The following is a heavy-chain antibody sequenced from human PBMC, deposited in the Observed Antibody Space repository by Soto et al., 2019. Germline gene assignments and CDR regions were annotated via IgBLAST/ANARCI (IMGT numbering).Heavy chain of an antibody. Sequence: GASVKVSCKASGGTFSSYAISWVRQAPGQGLEWMGGIIPIFGTANYAQKFQGRVTITADESTSTAYLELSSLRSEDTAVYYCARDLTCSGGSCYSGPYYYYYGMDVWGQGTTVTVS. CDR2: IIPIFGTA. CDR1: GGTFSSYA. J-gene: IGHJ6*02. CDR3: ARDLTCSGGSCYSGPYYYYYGMDV. D-gene: IGHD2-15*01. V-gene: IGHV1-69*13.